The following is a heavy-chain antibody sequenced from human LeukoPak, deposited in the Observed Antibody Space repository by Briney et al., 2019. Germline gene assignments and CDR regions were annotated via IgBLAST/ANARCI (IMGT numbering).Heavy chain of an antibody. CDR2: ISYDGSNK. Sequence: GGSLRLSCAASGFTFSSYAMHWVRQAPGKGLEWVAVISYDGSNKYYADSVKGRFTISRDNSMNTLYLQMNSLRAEDTAVYYCARGYCSGGSCYLNYYYYYGMDVWGQGTTVTVSS. D-gene: IGHD2-15*01. V-gene: IGHV3-30*04. J-gene: IGHJ6*02. CDR3: ARGYCSGGSCYLNYYYYYGMDV. CDR1: GFTFSSYA.